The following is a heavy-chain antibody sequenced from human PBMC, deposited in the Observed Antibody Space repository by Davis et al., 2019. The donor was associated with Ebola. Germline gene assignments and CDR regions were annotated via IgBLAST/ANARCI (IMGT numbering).Heavy chain of an antibody. D-gene: IGHD3-22*01. J-gene: IGHJ4*02. V-gene: IGHV4-39*02. CDR3: ASQLYYFESGSFFSYFDY. CDR1: GGSIRSSRYY. CDR2: IFYTGHRGDT. Sequence: PSETLSLTCAVSGGSIRSSRYYWGWIRQPPGQGPEWIGSIFYTGHRGDTYASPSLKSRVTLSVDTSTNLFSLNLTSLTAADTAVYYCASQLYYFESGSFFSYFDYWGRGALVTVSS.